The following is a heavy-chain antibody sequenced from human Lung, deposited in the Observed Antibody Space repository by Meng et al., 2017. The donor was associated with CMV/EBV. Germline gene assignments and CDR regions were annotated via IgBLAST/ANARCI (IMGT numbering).Heavy chain of an antibody. Sequence: ASVKVSXKASGYTFTNNYIHWVRQAPGQGLEWMGTINPSGGTTRYTQKFQGRVTMTRDTSTATVYMEVSSLRSEDTAVYYCARDPYYDFWDGYYAADYYFGLDDWGQGTRVTVSS. CDR1: GYTFTNNY. CDR2: INPSGGTT. V-gene: IGHV1-46*01. D-gene: IGHD3-3*01. CDR3: ARDPYYDFWDGYYAADYYFGLDD. J-gene: IGHJ6*02.